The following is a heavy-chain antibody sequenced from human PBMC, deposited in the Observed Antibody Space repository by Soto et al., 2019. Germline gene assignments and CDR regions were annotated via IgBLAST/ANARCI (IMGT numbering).Heavy chain of an antibody. D-gene: IGHD6-13*01. CDR1: GGTFSSYA. J-gene: IGHJ6*02. CDR3: ASPQGRQQLDYGMDV. CDR2: IIPIFGTA. V-gene: IGHV1-69*13. Sequence: ASVKVSCKASGGTFSSYAISWVRQAPGQGLEWMGGIIPIFGTANCAQEFQGRVTITADESTSTAYMELSSLRSEDTAVYYCASPQGRQQLDYGMDVWGQGTTVTVSS.